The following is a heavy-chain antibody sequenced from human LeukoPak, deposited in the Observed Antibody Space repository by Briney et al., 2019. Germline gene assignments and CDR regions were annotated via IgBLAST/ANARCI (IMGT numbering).Heavy chain of an antibody. CDR1: GFTFSSYG. CDR3: ARVQRSYSSSFGGIDYYYGIDV. CDR2: IGTAGDT. Sequence: GGSLRLSCAASGFTFSSYGMHWVRQATGKGLEWVSAIGTAGDTYYPGSVKGRFTISRENAKNSLYLQMNSLRAGDTAVYYCARVQRSYSSSFGGIDYYYGIDVWGQGTTVTVSS. J-gene: IGHJ6*02. D-gene: IGHD6-13*01. V-gene: IGHV3-13*01.